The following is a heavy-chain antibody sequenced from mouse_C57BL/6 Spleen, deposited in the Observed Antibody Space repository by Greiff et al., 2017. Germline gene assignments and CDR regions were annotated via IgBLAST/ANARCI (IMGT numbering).Heavy chain of an antibody. Sequence: EVQLQQSGPELVKPGASVKISCTASGYSFTDYNMNWVKQSNGRSLEWIGVINPNYGTTSSTQKFKGKAPMSVDQSSSTASMQLNSLTSEDSAVYYCATWAAAFAYWGQGTLVTVSA. CDR1: GYSFTDYN. CDR3: ATWAAAFAY. J-gene: IGHJ3*01. V-gene: IGHV1-39*01. CDR2: INPNYGTT.